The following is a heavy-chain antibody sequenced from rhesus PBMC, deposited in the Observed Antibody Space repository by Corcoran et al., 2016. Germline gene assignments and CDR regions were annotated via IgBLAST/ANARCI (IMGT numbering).Heavy chain of an antibody. Sequence: DVQLVESGGGLVKSWGSLILSCVASGAAFRIYVMHWVSQAPGKVPEWVSVISESSVTTYYADSVKGRFTISRDNAKNSLFLQMNSLRAEDTAVYYCSTLGSWGQGVLVTVSS. CDR2: ISESSVTT. J-gene: IGHJ4*01. CDR3: STLGS. V-gene: IGHV3-100*01. D-gene: IGHD6-31*01. CDR1: GAAFRIYV.